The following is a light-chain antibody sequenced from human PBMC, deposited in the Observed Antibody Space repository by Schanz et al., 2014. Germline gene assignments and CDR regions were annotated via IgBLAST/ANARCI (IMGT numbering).Light chain of an antibody. CDR1: NSNIGRNV. J-gene: IGLJ2*01. Sequence: QSVLTQPPSASGTPGQRVTISCSGSNSNIGRNVVNWYQQFPGTAPKLLIFSNNQRPSGVPDRFSGSKSATSASLAISGLRYEDEDDYYCAAWDDSLGVVFGGGTKLTVL. V-gene: IGLV1-47*02. CDR3: AAWDDSLGVV. CDR2: SNN.